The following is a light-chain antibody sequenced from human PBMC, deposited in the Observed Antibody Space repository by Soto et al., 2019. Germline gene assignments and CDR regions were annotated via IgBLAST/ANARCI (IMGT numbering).Light chain of an antibody. J-gene: IGLJ3*02. Sequence: QSVLTQPPSVSGAPGQRGTMSCTGSSSNTGAGYDVHWYQQLPGTAPKLLIYSNNNRPSGVPDRFSGSKSGTSASLAITGLQAEDEADYYCQSFDSSLSGWVFGGGTKLTVL. CDR3: QSFDSSLSGWV. V-gene: IGLV1-40*01. CDR2: SNN. CDR1: SSNTGAGYD.